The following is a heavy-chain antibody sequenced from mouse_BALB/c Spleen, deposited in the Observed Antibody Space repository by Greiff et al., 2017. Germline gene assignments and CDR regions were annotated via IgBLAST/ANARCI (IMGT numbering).Heavy chain of an antibody. D-gene: IGHD1-1*01. J-gene: IGHJ4*01. Sequence: VQVVESGAELARPGASVKMSCKASGYTFTSYTMHWVKQRPGQGLEWIGYINPSSGYTNYNQKFKDKATLTADKSSSTAYMQLSSLTSEDSAVYYCARGGVVATGGSMDYWGQGTSVTVSS. CDR2: INPSSGYT. CDR1: GYTFTSYT. CDR3: ARGGVVATGGSMDY. V-gene: IGHV1-4*01.